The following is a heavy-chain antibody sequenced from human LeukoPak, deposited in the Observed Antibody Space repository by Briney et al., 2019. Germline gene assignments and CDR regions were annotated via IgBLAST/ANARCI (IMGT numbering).Heavy chain of an antibody. CDR1: GFTFSSYG. D-gene: IGHD1-26*01. J-gene: IGHJ4*02. V-gene: IGHV3-48*02. CDR3: ARVTVVGANHIDY. Sequence: PGGSLRLSCAASGFTFSSYGMNWVRQAPGKGLEWVPYISSSSSTIYYVDSVKGRFTISRDNAKNSLYLQMNSLGDEDTAVYFCARVTVVGANHIDYWGQGTLVTVSS. CDR2: ISSSSSTI.